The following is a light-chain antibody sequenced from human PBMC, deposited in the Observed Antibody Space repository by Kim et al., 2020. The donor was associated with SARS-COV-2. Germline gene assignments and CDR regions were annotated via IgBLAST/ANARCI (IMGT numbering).Light chain of an antibody. CDR2: DVS. V-gene: IGKV3-11*01. Sequence: EIVLTQSPATLSLSVGETATLSCRARQDVSPYLAWYQQKPGQPPRLLIYDVSTRATDTPARFRGSGSGTDFTLTISGLEPEDFAIYYCHNQGTRLSFGGGTTV. J-gene: IGKJ4*01. CDR3: HNQGTRLS. CDR1: QDVSPY.